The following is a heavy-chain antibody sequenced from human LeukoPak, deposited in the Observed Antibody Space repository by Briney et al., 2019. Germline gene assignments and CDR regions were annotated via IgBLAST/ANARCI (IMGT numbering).Heavy chain of an antibody. CDR2: INTNTGNP. V-gene: IGHV7-4-1*02. D-gene: IGHD3-16*02. J-gene: IGHJ4*02. Sequence: ASMKVSCKASGYTFTSYGMNWVRQAPGQGLEWMGWINTNTGNPAYAQGFTGRFVFSLDTSVSTAYLQISSLEAEDTAVYYCAPTGTYRFDYWGQGTLVTVSS. CDR3: APTGTYRFDY. CDR1: GYTFTSYG.